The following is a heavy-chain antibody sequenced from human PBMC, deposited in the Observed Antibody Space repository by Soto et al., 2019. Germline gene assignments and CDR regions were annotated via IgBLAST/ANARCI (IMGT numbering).Heavy chain of an antibody. J-gene: IGHJ5*02. CDR2: ISGYNGNT. Sequence: ASVKVSCKASGYTFTNHGVAWVRQSPGHGLEWLGWISGYNGNTNYAQKLQGRVTMTRDTATSTADMARKTLRSDNSARYFCARAPLKVVNRGGRGAHSWFGPRGQGTLVIV. V-gene: IGHV1-18*01. CDR3: ARAPLKVVNRGGRGAHSWFGP. D-gene: IGHD2-15*01. CDR1: GYTFTNHG.